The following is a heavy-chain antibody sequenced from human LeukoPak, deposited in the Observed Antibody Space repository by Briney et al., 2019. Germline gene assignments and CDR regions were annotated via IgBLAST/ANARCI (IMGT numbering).Heavy chain of an antibody. CDR2: IYYSGST. V-gene: IGHV4-59*01. J-gene: IGHJ5*02. Sequence: PSETLSLTCTVSGGSISSYYWSWLRQPPGKGVEWIGYIYYSGSTNYNPSLKSRVTISVDTSKNQFSLKLSSVTAADTAVYYCARAVVMMVFDPWGQGTLVTVSS. D-gene: IGHD3-22*01. CDR3: ARAVVMMVFDP. CDR1: GGSISSYY.